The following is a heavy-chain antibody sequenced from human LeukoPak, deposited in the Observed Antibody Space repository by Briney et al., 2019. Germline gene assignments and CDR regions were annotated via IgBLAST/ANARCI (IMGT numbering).Heavy chain of an antibody. Sequence: GGSLRLSCAASEFTFSSYNMNWVRQAPGKGLEWVSSISSFSSYIYYADSVKGRFTISRDNAKNSLYLQMSSLRAEDTAVYYCAKDTASSTWTAPNAFDIWGQGTMVTVSS. CDR2: ISSFSSYI. D-gene: IGHD3/OR15-3a*01. V-gene: IGHV3-21*04. CDR3: AKDTASSTWTAPNAFDI. J-gene: IGHJ3*02. CDR1: EFTFSSYN.